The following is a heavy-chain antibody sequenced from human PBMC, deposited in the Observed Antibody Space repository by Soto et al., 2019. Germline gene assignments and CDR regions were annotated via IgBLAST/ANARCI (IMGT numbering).Heavy chain of an antibody. CDR3: ARMKYSSGWYGSGDY. CDR1: GYSFTSYW. Sequence: PGESLKISCKGSGYSFTSYWIGWVPQMPGKGLEWMGIIYPGDSHTKYSPSFQGQVTISADKSISTAYLQWSSLKASDTAMYYCARMKYSSGWYGSGDYWGQGTLVTVSS. J-gene: IGHJ4*02. V-gene: IGHV5-51*01. D-gene: IGHD6-19*01. CDR2: IYPGDSHT.